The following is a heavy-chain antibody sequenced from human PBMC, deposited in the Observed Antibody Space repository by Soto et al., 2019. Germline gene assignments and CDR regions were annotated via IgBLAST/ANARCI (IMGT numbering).Heavy chain of an antibody. J-gene: IGHJ4*01. V-gene: IGHV4-61*01. D-gene: IGHD3-22*01. CDR2: IYYPGST. CDR1: GGSVSSGTYY. Sequence: SETLSLTCTVSGGSVSSGTYYWSWIRQPPGKGLEWIGYIYYPGSTNYNPSLKSRVTISIDTSKNQFSLKLSSVTAAGTAVFYCARSLGTVYDSLPDYWGQGTLVTV. CDR3: ARSLGTVYDSLPDY.